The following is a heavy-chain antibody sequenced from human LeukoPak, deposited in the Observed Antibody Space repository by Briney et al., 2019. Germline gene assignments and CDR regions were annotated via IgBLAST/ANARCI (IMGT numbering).Heavy chain of an antibody. CDR3: STTHLSRSFDY. CDR1: GFTFSGYE. J-gene: IGHJ4*02. CDR2: ISSSGRNI. Sequence: GGSLRLSCAASGFTFSGYEMNWVRQAPGKGLEWVSYISSSGRNIYYADSVKGRFTISRDNAKNSLFLQMNSLRAEDTAVYYCSTTHLSRSFDYWGQGTLVTVSS. D-gene: IGHD6-13*01. V-gene: IGHV3-48*03.